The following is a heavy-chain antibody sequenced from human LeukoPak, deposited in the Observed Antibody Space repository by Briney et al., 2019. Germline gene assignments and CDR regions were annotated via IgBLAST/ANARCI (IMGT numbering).Heavy chain of an antibody. CDR2: IYYSGST. CDR1: GGSISSYY. V-gene: IGHV4-59*01. Sequence: SETLSLTXTVSGGSISSYYWSWIRQPPGKGLEWIGYIYYSGSTNYNPSLKSRVTISVDTSKNQFSLKLSSVTAADTAVYYCARARYYYDSSGYPYWYFDLWGRGTLVTVSS. J-gene: IGHJ2*01. CDR3: ARARYYYDSSGYPYWYFDL. D-gene: IGHD3-22*01.